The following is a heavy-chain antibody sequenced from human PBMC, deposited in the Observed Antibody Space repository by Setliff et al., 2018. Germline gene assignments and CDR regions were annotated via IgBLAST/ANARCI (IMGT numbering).Heavy chain of an antibody. CDR3: AKCSSWHGHYPHFNY. CDR2: ISSDSGSI. Sequence: LRLSCAASGFTFNTYAMTWVRQTPGKGLEWVSVISSDSGSIYYADSVKGRFTISRDNSKNTLYLQMNSLRAEDTAIYYCAKCSSWHGHYPHFNYWGQGTLVTVSS. D-gene: IGHD6-13*01. V-gene: IGHV3-23*03. CDR1: GFTFNTYA. J-gene: IGHJ4*02.